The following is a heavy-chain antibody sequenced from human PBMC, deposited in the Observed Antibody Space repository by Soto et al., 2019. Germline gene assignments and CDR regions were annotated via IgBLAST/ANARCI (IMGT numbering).Heavy chain of an antibody. CDR3: ARGGISHWAYFYYMDV. D-gene: IGHD2-21*01. J-gene: IGHJ6*03. CDR2: INHLGSI. V-gene: IGHV4-34*01. CDR1: GGSLSDYF. Sequence: SETLSPTCVVAGGSLSDYFWSWIRPPPGMALEWIGEINHLGSINYNPSLKSRVTMSVDTSKNQFSLTLNSVTAADTATYYCARGGISHWAYFYYMDVWDRGTTVTVSS.